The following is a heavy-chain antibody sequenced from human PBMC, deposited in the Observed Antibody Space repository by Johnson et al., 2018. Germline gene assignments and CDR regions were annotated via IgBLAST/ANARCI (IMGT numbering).Heavy chain of an antibody. CDR2: VYYSGST. J-gene: IGHJ4*01. D-gene: IGHD3-22*01. CDR1: GDSITTRSYY. V-gene: IGHV4-39*07. Sequence: QVQLQESGPGLVKPSETLSLTCTVSGDSITTRSYYWGWFRQPPGKGLEWIGNVYYSGSTYYNPALKSRVTISIDTSNNQFSLRLTSVTAADTAVYFCTKGGHDSSAYYVPLRYWGHGTLVTVSS. CDR3: TKGGHDSSAYYVPLRY.